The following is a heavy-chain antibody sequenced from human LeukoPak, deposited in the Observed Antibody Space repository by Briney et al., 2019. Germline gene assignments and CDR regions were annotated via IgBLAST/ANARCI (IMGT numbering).Heavy chain of an antibody. J-gene: IGHJ6*02. CDR2: MNPNSGNT. V-gene: IGHV1-8*01. Sequence: ASVKVSCKASGYTFTSYDINWVRQATGQGLEWMGWMNPNSGNTGYAQKFQSRVTMTRNTSISTAYMELSSLRSEDTAVYYCARGDYDILTGYYRYYYYGMDVWGQGTTVTVSS. D-gene: IGHD3-9*01. CDR3: ARGDYDILTGYYRYYYYGMDV. CDR1: GYTFTSYD.